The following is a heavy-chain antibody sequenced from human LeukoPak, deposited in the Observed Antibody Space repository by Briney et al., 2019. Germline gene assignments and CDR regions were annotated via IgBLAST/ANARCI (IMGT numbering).Heavy chain of an antibody. J-gene: IGHJ3*02. V-gene: IGHV4-38-2*02. CDR1: GYSISSGYY. D-gene: IGHD2-21*02. CDR3: GAAYCGGDCYFILGAFDI. CDR2: IYHSGST. Sequence: PSETLSLTCTVSGYSISSGYYWGWIRQPPGKGLEWIGSIYHSGSTYYNPSLKSRVTISVDTSKNQFSLKLSSVTAADTAVYYCGAAYCGGDCYFILGAFDIWGQGTMVTVSS.